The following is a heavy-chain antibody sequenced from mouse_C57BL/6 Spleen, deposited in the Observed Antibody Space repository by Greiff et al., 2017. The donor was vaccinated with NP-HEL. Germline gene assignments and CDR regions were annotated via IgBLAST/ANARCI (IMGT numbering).Heavy chain of an antibody. V-gene: IGHV14-1*01. Sequence: VQLQQSGAELVRPGASVKLSCTASGFTINDYYMHWVKQRPEQGLEWIGRIDPEDGDTEYAPKFQGKATMTADTSSNTAYLQLSSLTSEDTAVYYCTTYYDDDWYFDVWGTGTTVTVSS. D-gene: IGHD2-4*01. CDR3: TTYYDDDWYFDV. J-gene: IGHJ1*03. CDR1: GFTINDYY. CDR2: IDPEDGDT.